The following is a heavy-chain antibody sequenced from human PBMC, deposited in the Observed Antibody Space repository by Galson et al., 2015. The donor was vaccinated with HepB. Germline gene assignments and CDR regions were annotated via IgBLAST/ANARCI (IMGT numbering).Heavy chain of an antibody. J-gene: IGHJ5*02. CDR2: IYYSGST. Sequence: ETLSLTCTVSGGSISSYYWSWIRQPPGKGLEWIGYIYYSGSTNYNPSLKSRVTISVDTSKNQFSLKLSSVTAADTAVYYCASTTIAADWFDPWGQGTLVTVSS. D-gene: IGHD6-13*01. V-gene: IGHV4-59*01. CDR1: GGSISSYY. CDR3: ASTTIAADWFDP.